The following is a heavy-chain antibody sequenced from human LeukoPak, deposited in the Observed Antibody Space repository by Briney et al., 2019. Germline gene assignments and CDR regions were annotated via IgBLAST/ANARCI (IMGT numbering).Heavy chain of an antibody. V-gene: IGHV1-18*01. CDR1: GYTFSSYG. D-gene: IGHD2-15*01. J-gene: IGHJ3*02. CDR3: ARAGIVVAVAAQGDVFDI. CDR2: ISAYNANT. Sequence: ASVKVSCKASGYTFSSYGISWVRQAPGQGLEWMGWISAYNANTNYVQKFQGRVTMTTDTSTSTAYMELRSLRSDDTAVYYCARAGIVVAVAAQGDVFDIWGQGTMVAVSS.